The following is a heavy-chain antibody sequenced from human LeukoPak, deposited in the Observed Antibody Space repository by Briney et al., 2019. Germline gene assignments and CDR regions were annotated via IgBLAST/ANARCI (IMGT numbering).Heavy chain of an antibody. CDR1: GGSISSYY. D-gene: IGHD2-15*01. V-gene: IGHV4-59*01. J-gene: IGHJ4*02. CDR3: AAGCSGSSCYAFDY. CDR2: IYYSGST. Sequence: SETLSLTCTVSGGSISSYYWSWIRQPPGKGLEWIGYIYYSGSTNYNPSLKSRVTISVDTSKNQFSLKLSSVTAADTAVYYCAAGCSGSSCYAFDYWGQGTLVTVSS.